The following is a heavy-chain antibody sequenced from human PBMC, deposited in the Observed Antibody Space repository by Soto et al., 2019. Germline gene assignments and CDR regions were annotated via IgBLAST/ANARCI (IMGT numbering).Heavy chain of an antibody. CDR2: IYYSGST. J-gene: IGHJ5*02. CDR1: GGSISSYY. Sequence: QVQLQESGPGLVKPSETLSLTCTVSGGSISSYYWSWIRQPPGKGLEWIGYIYYSGSTNYNPSLKSRVTISVDTSKNQFSLKLSSVTAADTAVYYCARDLPTIAAAGTGWFDPWGQGTLVTVSS. V-gene: IGHV4-59*01. D-gene: IGHD6-13*01. CDR3: ARDLPTIAAAGTGWFDP.